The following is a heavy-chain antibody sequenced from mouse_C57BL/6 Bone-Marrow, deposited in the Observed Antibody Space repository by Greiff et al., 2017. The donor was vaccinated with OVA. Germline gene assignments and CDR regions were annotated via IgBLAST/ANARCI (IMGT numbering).Heavy chain of an antibody. J-gene: IGHJ2*01. CDR1: GYTFTSYW. CDR3: ARSKGVLYGSSYNFDY. V-gene: IGHV1-55*01. D-gene: IGHD1-1*01. CDR2: IYPGSGST. Sequence: QVQLQQPGAELVKPGASVKMSCKASGYTFTSYWITWVKQRPGQGLEWIGDIYPGSGSTNYNEKFKSKATLTVDTSSSTAYMQLSSLTSEDSAVYYCARSKGVLYGSSYNFDYWGQGTTLTVSS.